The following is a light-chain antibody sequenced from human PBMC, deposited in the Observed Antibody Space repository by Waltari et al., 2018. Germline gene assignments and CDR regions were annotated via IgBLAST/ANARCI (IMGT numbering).Light chain of an antibody. CDR1: QCISTY. V-gene: IGKV1-39*01. CDR2: SVS. CDR3: QQSYSTPYT. J-gene: IGKJ2*01. Sequence: DVHMTQSPSSLSASVGDRVTITCRASQCISTYLNWYQQKPGKAPNLLMYSVSTLQSGVPSRFSGSGSGTDFTLTISNLQPEDFATYFCQQSYSTPYTFGQGTKLEIK.